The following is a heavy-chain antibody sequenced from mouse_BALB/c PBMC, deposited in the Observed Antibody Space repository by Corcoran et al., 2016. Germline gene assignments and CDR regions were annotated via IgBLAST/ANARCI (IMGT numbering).Heavy chain of an antibody. D-gene: IGHD2-3*01. CDR1: GYSFTDYI. V-gene: IGHV1-39*01. CDR2: INPYYGIT. J-gene: IGHJ4*01. Sequence: EIHLQQKGAELVKPGASVKISCKASGYSFTDYILLWVKQSHGKSLGWIGNINPYYGITSYNLKFKGKATLTVDKSSSTAYMQLNSLTSEDSAVYYCARFDGYPDYYAMDYWGQGTSVTVSS. CDR3: ARFDGYPDYYAMDY.